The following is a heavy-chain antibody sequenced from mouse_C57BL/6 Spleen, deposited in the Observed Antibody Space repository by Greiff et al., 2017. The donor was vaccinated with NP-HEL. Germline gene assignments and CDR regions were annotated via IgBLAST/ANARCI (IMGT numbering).Heavy chain of an antibody. CDR3: AREDYYGSSDWYFDF. Sequence: VQLKQSGAELVKPGASVKLSCTASGFNIKDYYMHWVKQRTEQGLEWIGRIDPEDGETKYAPKFQGKATITADTSSNTAYLQLSSLTSEDTAVYYCAREDYYGSSDWYFDFWGTGTTVTVSS. J-gene: IGHJ1*03. CDR1: GFNIKDYY. V-gene: IGHV14-2*01. CDR2: IDPEDGET. D-gene: IGHD1-1*01.